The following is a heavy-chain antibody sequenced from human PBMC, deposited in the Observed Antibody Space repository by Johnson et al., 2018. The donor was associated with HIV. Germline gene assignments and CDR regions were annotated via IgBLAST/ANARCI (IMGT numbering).Heavy chain of an antibody. Sequence: VQLVESGGGVVQPGRSLRLSCAASGCTFSSYAMHWVRQAPGKGLEWVSAISGSDGSTYYEDSVRGRFTISRDNSKNTLYLKMDILRIEDTAVYYCAVLTTGGLRVGNFDIWGQGTMVTVSS. J-gene: IGHJ3*02. D-gene: IGHD1-1*01. CDR3: AVLTTGGLRVGNFDI. CDR2: ISGSDGST. CDR1: GCTFSSYA. V-gene: IGHV3-23*04.